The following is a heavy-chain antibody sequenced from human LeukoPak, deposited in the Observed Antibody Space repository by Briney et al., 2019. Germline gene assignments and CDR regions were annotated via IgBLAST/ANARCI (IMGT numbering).Heavy chain of an antibody. V-gene: IGHV2-5*02. D-gene: IGHD1-7*01. CDR2: TYWGDDK. J-gene: IGHJ5*02. CDR3: AHKPAQKNYFDP. Sequence: SGPTLVNPTQTLTLTCTFSGFSLSAPQVAVGWIRQPPGKALEFLALTYWGDDKRFSPSLRSRLTITSDASKNQVVLTMANLDPVDTATYYCAHKPAQKNYFDPWGQGTLVTVSS. CDR1: GFSLSAPQVA.